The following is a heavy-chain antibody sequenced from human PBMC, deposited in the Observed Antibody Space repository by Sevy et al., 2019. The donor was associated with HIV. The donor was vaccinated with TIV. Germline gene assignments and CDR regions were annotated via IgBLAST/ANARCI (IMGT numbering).Heavy chain of an antibody. CDR3: VKARGGTNYNCFDP. CDR2: ISDNGGST. CDR1: GFTFGNYA. Sequence: GGSLRLSCSASGFTFGNYAMHWVRQAPGKGLEYVSSISDNGGSTYYTDSVKGRFTISRDNSKNTLYHQMTILRADDTAVYHCVKARGGTNYNCFDPWGQGTLVTVSS. J-gene: IGHJ5*02. V-gene: IGHV3-64D*06. D-gene: IGHD2-15*01.